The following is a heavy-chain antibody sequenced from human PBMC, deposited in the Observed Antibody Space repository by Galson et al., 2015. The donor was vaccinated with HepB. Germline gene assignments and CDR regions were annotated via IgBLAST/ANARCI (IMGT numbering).Heavy chain of an antibody. CDR2: IKSKTDGGTT. J-gene: IGHJ4*02. CDR1: GFTFSNAW. CDR3: TTVVQAKLRYFDWSNMGGY. Sequence: SLRLSCAASGFTFSNAWMSWVRQAPGKGLEWVGRIKSKTDGGTTDYAAPVKGRFTISRDDSKNTLYLQMNSLKTEDTAVYYCTTVVQAKLRYFDWSNMGGYWGQGTLVTVSS. V-gene: IGHV3-15*01. D-gene: IGHD3-9*01.